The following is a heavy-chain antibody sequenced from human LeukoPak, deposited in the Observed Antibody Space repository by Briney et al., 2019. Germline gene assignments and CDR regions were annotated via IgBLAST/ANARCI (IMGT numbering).Heavy chain of an antibody. CDR2: IKQDGSEK. J-gene: IGHJ6*03. CDR1: GFTFSSYA. CDR3: ARDGPYYYYMDV. Sequence: GGSLRLSCAASGFTFSSYAMSWVRQAPGKGLEWVANIKQDGSEKYYVDSVKGRFTISRDNAKNSLYLQMNSLRAEDTAVYYCARDGPYYYYMDVWGKGTTVTVSS. V-gene: IGHV3-7*01.